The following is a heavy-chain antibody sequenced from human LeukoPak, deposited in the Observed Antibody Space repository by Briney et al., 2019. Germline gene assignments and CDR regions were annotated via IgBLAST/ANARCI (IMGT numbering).Heavy chain of an antibody. V-gene: IGHV4-31*03. Sequence: SETLSLTCTVSGGSISSGGYYWSWIRQHPGKGLEWIGYIYYSGSTYYNPSLKSRVTISVDTSKNQFSLKLSSVTAADTAVYYCARAGDYGGNSVLDYRGQGTLVTVSS. D-gene: IGHD4-23*01. CDR2: IYYSGST. CDR3: ARAGDYGGNSVLDY. CDR1: GGSISSGGYY. J-gene: IGHJ4*02.